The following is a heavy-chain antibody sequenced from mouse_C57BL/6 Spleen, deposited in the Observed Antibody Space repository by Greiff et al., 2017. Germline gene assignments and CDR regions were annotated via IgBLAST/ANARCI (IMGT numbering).Heavy chain of an antibody. V-gene: IGHV5-4*03. CDR1: GFTFSSYA. Sequence: EVKLVESGGGLVKPGGSLKLSCAASGFTFSSYAMSWVRQTPEKRLEWVATISDGGSYTYYPDNVKGRFTISRDNAKNNLYLQMSHLKSEDTAMXYCARGDDYYGSSSGPFAYWGQGTLVTVSA. D-gene: IGHD1-1*01. J-gene: IGHJ3*01. CDR2: ISDGGSYT. CDR3: ARGDDYYGSSSGPFAY.